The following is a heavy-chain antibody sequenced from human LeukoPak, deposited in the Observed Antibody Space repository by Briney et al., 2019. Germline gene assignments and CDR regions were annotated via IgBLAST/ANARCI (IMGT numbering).Heavy chain of an antibody. CDR3: ARGRGYYGDEFDP. CDR1: GFTFSSYA. D-gene: IGHD4-17*01. J-gene: IGHJ5*02. V-gene: IGHV3-23*01. Sequence: GGSLRLSCAASGFTFSSYAMSWVRQAPGKGLEWVSAISGSGGSTYYADSVKGRLTISRDNAKNSLYLQMNSLRDEDTAVYYCARGRGYYGDEFDPWGQGTLVTVSS. CDR2: ISGSGGST.